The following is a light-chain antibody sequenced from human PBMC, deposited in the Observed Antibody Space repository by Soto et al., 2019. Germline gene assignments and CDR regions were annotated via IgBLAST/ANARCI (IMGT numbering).Light chain of an antibody. CDR1: QYVDTY. J-gene: IGKJ5*01. Sequence: DIHMTQSPSSLSASVGDRVTITCRASQYVDTYLNWYQHKPGKAPQLLIYGASRLQSGVPSRFSASGSATDFALTITSLQPEDFATYYCHQSYSNPPTFGQGTRLEIK. CDR2: GAS. CDR3: HQSYSNPPT. V-gene: IGKV1-39*01.